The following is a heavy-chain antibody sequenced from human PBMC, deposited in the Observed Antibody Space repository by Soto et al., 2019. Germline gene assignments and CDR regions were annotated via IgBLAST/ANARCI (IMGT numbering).Heavy chain of an antibody. J-gene: IGHJ4*02. D-gene: IGHD5-18*01. Sequence: EVQLVESGGGLVKPGGSLRLSCAASGFTFSSYSMNWVRQAPGKGLEWVSSISSRSSSIYYADSVKGRFTISRDNAKNSLYLQMNSLRAEDTAVYYCARDQPGYSYGYGLGYWGQGTLVTVSS. CDR2: ISSRSSSI. V-gene: IGHV3-21*01. CDR1: GFTFSSYS. CDR3: ARDQPGYSYGYGLGY.